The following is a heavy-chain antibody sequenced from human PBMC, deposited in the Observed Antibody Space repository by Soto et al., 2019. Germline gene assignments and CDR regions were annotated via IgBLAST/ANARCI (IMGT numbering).Heavy chain of an antibody. J-gene: IGHJ5*02. CDR2: IYPGDSDT. D-gene: IGHD2-2*01. CDR3: ARLVNGDIVVVPAANWFDP. CDR1: GYSFTSCW. Sequence: GESLKISCKGSGYSFTSCWIGWVRQMPGKGLEWMGIIYPGDSDTRYSPSFQGQVTISADKSISTAYLQWSSLKASDTAMYYCARLVNGDIVVVPAANWFDPWGQGTLVTVSS. V-gene: IGHV5-51*01.